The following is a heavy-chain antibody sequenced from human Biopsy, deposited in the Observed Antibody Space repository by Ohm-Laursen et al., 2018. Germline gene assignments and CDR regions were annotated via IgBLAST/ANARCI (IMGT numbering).Heavy chain of an antibody. CDR2: IDWDDDK. J-gene: IGHJ4*01. CDR3: ARTRAHNFGALEF. Sequence: TQTLTLTNSFSGFSLSSTGMRISWVRQPPGKALECLGRIDWDDDKFYSPSPETRLSLSKDTTTNQVVLTLTDVDPEDTATYYCARTRAHNFGALEFWGQGILVTVSS. V-gene: IGHV2-70*04. CDR1: GFSLSSTGMR. D-gene: IGHD1-1*01.